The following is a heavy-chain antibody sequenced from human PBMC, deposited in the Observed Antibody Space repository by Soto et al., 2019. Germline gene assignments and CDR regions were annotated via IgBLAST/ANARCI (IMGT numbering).Heavy chain of an antibody. J-gene: IGHJ6*03. CDR2: IKSKANSYAT. D-gene: IGHD2-2*01. CDR1: WFPVDCFS. V-gene: IGHV3-73*01. CDR3: TRWAGYCSSTSCYEHGYYYYMDV. Sequence: GGAPRRPCAASWFPVDCFSIHWVPQASGKGLGGGGRIKSKANSYATAYAASVKGRFTISRDDSKNTAYLQMNSLKTEDTAVYYCTRWAGYCSSTSCYEHGYYYYMDVWGKGTTVTVSS.